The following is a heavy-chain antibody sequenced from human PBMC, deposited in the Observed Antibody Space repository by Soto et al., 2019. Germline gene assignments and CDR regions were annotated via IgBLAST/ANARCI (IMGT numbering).Heavy chain of an antibody. CDR3: AKGAITIFGVVSAHFDY. J-gene: IGHJ4*02. CDR2: ISWNSGRI. CDR1: GFTFDDYA. Sequence: EVQLVESGGGLVQPGRSLRLSCAASGFTFDDYAMHWVRQVPGKGLEWVSGISWNSGRIGYAYSVKGRFTISRDNAKNSLYLQMNSLRAEDTALYYCAKGAITIFGVVSAHFDYWGQGTLVSVSS. D-gene: IGHD3-3*01. V-gene: IGHV3-9*01.